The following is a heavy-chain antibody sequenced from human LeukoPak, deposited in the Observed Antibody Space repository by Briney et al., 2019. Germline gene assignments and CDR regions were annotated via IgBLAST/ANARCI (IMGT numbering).Heavy chain of an antibody. CDR1: GCTFSNAW. J-gene: IGHJ5*02. D-gene: IGHD6-13*01. Sequence: PGGSLRLSCAASGCTFSNAWMSWVRQAPGKGLEWIGRIKSKTDGGTADYAAPVKGRFTISRDDSKNTLYLQINSLKYEDTDVYYCSTEGYPPHWLDAWGQGTLVTVSS. V-gene: IGHV3-15*01. CDR3: STEGYPPHWLDA. CDR2: IKSKTDGGTA.